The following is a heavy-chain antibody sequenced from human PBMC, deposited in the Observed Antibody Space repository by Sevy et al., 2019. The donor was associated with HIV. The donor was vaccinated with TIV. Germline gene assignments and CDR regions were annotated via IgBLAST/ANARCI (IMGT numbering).Heavy chain of an antibody. Sequence: SETLSLTCTVSGGSISSGDYYWSWIRQLPGKGLEWIGYIYYSGSTYYNPSLKSRVTISVDTSKNQFSLKLSSVTAADTAVYYCARGSKDFWSGYYKIPRRASNWFDPWGQGTLVTVSS. D-gene: IGHD3-3*01. CDR2: IYYSGST. CDR3: ARGSKDFWSGYYKIPRRASNWFDP. J-gene: IGHJ5*02. V-gene: IGHV4-30-4*01. CDR1: GGSISSGDYY.